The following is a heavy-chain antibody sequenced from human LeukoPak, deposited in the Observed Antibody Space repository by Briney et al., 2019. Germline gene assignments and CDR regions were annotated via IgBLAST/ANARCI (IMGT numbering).Heavy chain of an antibody. CDR3: ARLRLPATLGAFDI. Sequence: SETLSLTCNVSGASMRSGRFHWSWIRQPAGKGLQWIGRINLSGNIDYNPSLWGRLTFSLDTSNNQFSLKLTSMTAADTAMYYCARLRLPATLGAFDIWGQGTMVTVSS. V-gene: IGHV4-61*02. D-gene: IGHD5-12*01. CDR2: INLSGNI. CDR1: GASMRSGRFH. J-gene: IGHJ3*02.